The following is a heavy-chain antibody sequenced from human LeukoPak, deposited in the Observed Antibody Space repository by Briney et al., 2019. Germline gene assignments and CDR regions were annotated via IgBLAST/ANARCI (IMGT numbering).Heavy chain of an antibody. D-gene: IGHD4-23*01. J-gene: IGHJ3*01. CDR3: AKLSPSLSSAP. V-gene: IGHV3-48*03. CDR2: ISSSGSTI. CDR1: GFTFSSYE. Sequence: GGSLRLSCAASGFTFSSYEMNWVRQAPGKGLEWVSYISSSGSTIYYADSVKGRFTISRDNAKNSLYLQTNSLRAEDTAVYYCAKLSPSLSSAPWGQGTMVTVSS.